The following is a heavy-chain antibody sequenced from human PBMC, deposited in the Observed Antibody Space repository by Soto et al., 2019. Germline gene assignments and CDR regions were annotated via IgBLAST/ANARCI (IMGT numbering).Heavy chain of an antibody. CDR3: TRSLGGSSYFVSDH. Sequence: QVQLVESGGGVVQPGRSLRLSCAAAGFTFSGYGMQWVRQAPGKGLEWVAVIAHDGTAQYYADSVKGRFTISRDNSKNTLYLQMSGLRAEDTAMYYCTRSLGGSSYFVSDHWGQGTLVTVSS. CDR1: GFTFSGYG. CDR2: IAHDGTAQ. V-gene: IGHV3-30*03. J-gene: IGHJ4*02. D-gene: IGHD2-15*01.